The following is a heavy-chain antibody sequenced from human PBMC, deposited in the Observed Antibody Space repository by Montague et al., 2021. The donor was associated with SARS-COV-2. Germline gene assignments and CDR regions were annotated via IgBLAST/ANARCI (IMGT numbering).Heavy chain of an antibody. CDR3: ARGASDWLLWGYGMDV. D-gene: IGHD3/OR15-3a*01. Sequence: SRRLSLSASGFTFSSYEMNWVRQAPGKGLEWVSYISSSGSTIYYADSVKGRFTISRDNAKNSLYLQMNSLRVEDTAVYYCARGASDWLLWGYGMDVWGQGTTVTVSS. CDR1: GFTFSSYE. CDR2: ISSSGSTI. J-gene: IGHJ6*02. V-gene: IGHV3-48*03.